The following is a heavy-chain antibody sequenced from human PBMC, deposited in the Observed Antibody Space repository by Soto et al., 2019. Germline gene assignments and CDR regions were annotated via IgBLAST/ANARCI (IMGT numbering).Heavy chain of an antibody. CDR2: TYYRSKWYN. J-gene: IGHJ6*02. Sequence: QTLSLTCAISGDSVSSNSAAWNWIRQSPSRGLEWLGRTYYRSKWYNDYAVSVKSRITINPDTSKNQFSLQLNSVTPEDTAVYYCARDGGGVVVVAEYYYYGMDVWGQGTTVTVSS. D-gene: IGHD2-15*01. CDR1: GDSVSSNSAA. CDR3: ARDGGGVVVVAEYYYYGMDV. V-gene: IGHV6-1*01.